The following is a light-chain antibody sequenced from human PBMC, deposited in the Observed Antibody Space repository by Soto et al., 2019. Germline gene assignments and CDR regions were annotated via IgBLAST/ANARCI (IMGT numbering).Light chain of an antibody. CDR2: DAS. CDR1: QNVGGY. J-gene: IGKJ4*01. CDR3: QQRKSRSLT. V-gene: IGKV3-11*01. Sequence: EIVLTQSPATLSLSPGERATLSCRASQNVGGYLAWYQQKPGQAPRLLLSDASNRAAAIPARFSGIGSGTDLTLTISRLEHEDFEVYYCQQRKSRSLTFGGGTKVDIK.